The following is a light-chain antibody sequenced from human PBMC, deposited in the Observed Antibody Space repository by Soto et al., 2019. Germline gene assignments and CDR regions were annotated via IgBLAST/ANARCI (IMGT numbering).Light chain of an antibody. CDR2: GVS. Sequence: EIVLTQSPGTLSLSPGERATLSCRASQSVSSSYLDWYQQKPGQAPRLLIYGVSSRATGIPDRFSGSGSGTGFTLTISRLEPEDLAVYYCHQYGSSPWTFGQGTKVDIK. V-gene: IGKV3-20*01. CDR3: HQYGSSPWT. J-gene: IGKJ1*01. CDR1: QSVSSSY.